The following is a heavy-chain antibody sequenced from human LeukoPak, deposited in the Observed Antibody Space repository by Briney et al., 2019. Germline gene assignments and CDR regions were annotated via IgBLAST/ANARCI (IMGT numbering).Heavy chain of an antibody. V-gene: IGHV4-59*08. CDR1: GGSIRSYY. CDR2: IYYSGST. D-gene: IGHD3-3*01. CDR3: ARSIFGWFDP. J-gene: IGHJ5*02. Sequence: SETLSLTCTVSGGSIRSYYWGWIRQPPGTGLEWIGYIYYSGSTNYIPSLKSRVTISVDTSKNQFSLKLSSVTAADTAVYYCARSIFGWFDPWGQGTLVTVSS.